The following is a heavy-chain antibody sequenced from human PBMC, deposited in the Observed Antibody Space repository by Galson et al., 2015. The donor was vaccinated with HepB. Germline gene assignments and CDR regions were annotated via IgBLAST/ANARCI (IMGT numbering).Heavy chain of an antibody. Sequence: ETLSLTCTVSGGSITSINYYWGWIRQPPGKGLEWIGYIYYSGRTYFNPSLKSRVIISVDASKNQFSLNLSSVTAADTAVYYCARLTISSTVPWFDPWGQGTLVTVSS. CDR2: IYYSGRT. D-gene: IGHD1-1*01. CDR3: ARLTISSTVPWFDP. J-gene: IGHJ5*02. V-gene: IGHV4-39*01. CDR1: GGSITSINYY.